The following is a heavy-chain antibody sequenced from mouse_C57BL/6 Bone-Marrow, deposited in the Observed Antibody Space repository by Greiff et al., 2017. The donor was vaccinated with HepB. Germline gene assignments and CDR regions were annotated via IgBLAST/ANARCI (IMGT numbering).Heavy chain of an antibody. CDR2: IYPGSGST. J-gene: IGHJ2*01. Sequence: VQLQQPGAELVKPGASVKMSCKASGYTFTSYWITWVKQRPGQGLEWIGDIYPGSGSTNYNDKFKSKATLTVDTSSSTAYMQLSSLTSEDSAVYYCARRPYYYGSSYDYWGQGTTLTVSS. CDR3: ARRPYYYGSSYDY. V-gene: IGHV1-55*01. CDR1: GYTFTSYW. D-gene: IGHD1-1*01.